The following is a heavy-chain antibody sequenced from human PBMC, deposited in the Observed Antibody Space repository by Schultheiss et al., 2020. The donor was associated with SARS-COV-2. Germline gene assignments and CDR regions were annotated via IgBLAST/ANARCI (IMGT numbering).Heavy chain of an antibody. CDR3: AIHPVGVVIIPYGMDV. D-gene: IGHD3-3*01. J-gene: IGHJ6*02. Sequence: GGSLRLSCVASGFTFGTYTMNWVRQAPGKGLEWVSSISSTSGFIDYADSVKGRFTISRDNAKNSLYLQMNSLRAEDTAVYYCAIHPVGVVIIPYGMDVWGQGTTVTVSS. V-gene: IGHV3-21*01. CDR2: ISSTSGFI. CDR1: GFTFGTYT.